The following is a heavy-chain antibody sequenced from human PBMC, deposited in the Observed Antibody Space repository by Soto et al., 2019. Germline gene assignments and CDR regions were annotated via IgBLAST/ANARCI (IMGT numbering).Heavy chain of an antibody. V-gene: IGHV1-69*02. CDR1: GGTFSSYT. CDR3: ARGGGAVAGIRD. J-gene: IGHJ4*02. D-gene: IGHD6-19*01. CDR2: IIPILGIA. Sequence: QVQLVQSGAEVKKTGSSVKVSCKASGGTFSSYTISWVRQAPGQGLEWMGRIIPILGIANYAQKFQGRGTITADKSTSTAYMELSSLRSEDTAVYYCARGGGAVAGIRDWGQGTLVTVSS.